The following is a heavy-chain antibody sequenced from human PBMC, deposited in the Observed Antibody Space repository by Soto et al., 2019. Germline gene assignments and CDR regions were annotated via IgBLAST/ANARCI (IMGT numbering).Heavy chain of an antibody. D-gene: IGHD2-2*01. Sequence: EVQLVESGGDLVQPGGSLSLSCAASGFTFSGHWMHWVRQVPGKGLEWVSRINTDGGSSAYADSVKGRFTISRDNAKNTHYLQMNGLRDEDTAVYYCAREAGYCSRTSCYRRAFDTWGQGTTVTVSS. CDR2: INTDGGSS. CDR1: GFTFSGHW. J-gene: IGHJ3*02. V-gene: IGHV3-74*03. CDR3: AREAGYCSRTSCYRRAFDT.